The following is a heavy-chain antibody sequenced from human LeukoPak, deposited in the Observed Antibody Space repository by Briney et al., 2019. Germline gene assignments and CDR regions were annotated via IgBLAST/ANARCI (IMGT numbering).Heavy chain of an antibody. CDR1: GYTFTSYD. CDR3: AREKTISYSSGWYQYFDY. V-gene: IGHV1-8*01. CDR2: MNPNSGNT. J-gene: IGHJ4*02. D-gene: IGHD6-19*01. Sequence: ASVKVSCKASGYTFTSYDINWVRQATGQGLEWMGWMNPNSGNTGYAQKFQGRVTMTRNTSISTAYMELSSLRSEDTAVYYCAREKTISYSSGWYQYFDYWGQGTLVTVSS.